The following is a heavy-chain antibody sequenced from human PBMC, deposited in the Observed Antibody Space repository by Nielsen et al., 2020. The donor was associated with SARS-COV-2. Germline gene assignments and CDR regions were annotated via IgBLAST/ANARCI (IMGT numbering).Heavy chain of an antibody. CDR1: GFLFSDNS. D-gene: IGHD6-19*01. CDR2: ISSSSNNI. J-gene: IGHJ6*02. CDR3: TRRVAGGTMDV. V-gene: IGHV3-48*01. Sequence: GESLKISCVVSGFLFSDNSMNWVRQSPGRGLEWISYISSSSNNIYYADSLKGRFTISRDNSKNTLYLQMNSLGADDTAIYYCTRRVAGGTMDVWGQGTTVTVSS.